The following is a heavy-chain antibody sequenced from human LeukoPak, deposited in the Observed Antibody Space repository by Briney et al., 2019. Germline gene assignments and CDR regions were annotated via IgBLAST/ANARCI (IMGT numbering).Heavy chain of an antibody. V-gene: IGHV3-48*03. D-gene: IGHD3-10*02. J-gene: IGHJ6*04. CDR2: ISSSGSTI. CDR3: AELGITMIGGV. Sequence: GGSLRLSCAASGFTFSSYEMNWVRQAPGKGLEWVSYISSSGSTIYYADSVKGRFTISRDNAKNSLYLQINSLRAEDTAVYYCAELGITMIGGVWGKGTTVTTSS. CDR1: GFTFSSYE.